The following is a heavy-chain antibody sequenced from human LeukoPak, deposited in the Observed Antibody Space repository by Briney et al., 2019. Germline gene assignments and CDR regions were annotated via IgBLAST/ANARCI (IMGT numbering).Heavy chain of an antibody. CDR1: GFTFSNYA. CDR3: AKWGDYDVLTGYYVSDY. V-gene: IGHV3-23*01. D-gene: IGHD3-9*01. J-gene: IGHJ4*02. Sequence: GGSLRLSCAASGFTFSNYAMSWVRQAPGKGLEWVSAITGGGSGIYYADSTKSRFTISRDNSKNTLYLQINSLRAEDTAVYYCAKWGDYDVLTGYYVSDYWGQGTLVTVSS. CDR2: ITGGGSGI.